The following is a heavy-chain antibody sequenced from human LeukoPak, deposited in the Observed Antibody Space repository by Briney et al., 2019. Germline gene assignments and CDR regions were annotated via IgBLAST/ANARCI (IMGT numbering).Heavy chain of an antibody. D-gene: IGHD1-14*01. CDR1: GLTFSDFY. J-gene: IGHJ4*02. Sequence: PGESLRLSCAVSGLTFSDFYMSWIRQTPGEGLEWVSYIDSRGSFIYYADSVRGRFTISRDNAENSLYLQINSLRAEDTAMYYCARGHHGLEYWGQGTLVTVSS. V-gene: IGHV3-11*01. CDR2: IDSRGSFI. CDR3: ARGHHGLEY.